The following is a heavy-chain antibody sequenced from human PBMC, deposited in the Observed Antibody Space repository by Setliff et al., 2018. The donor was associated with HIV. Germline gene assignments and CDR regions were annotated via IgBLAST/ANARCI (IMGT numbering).Heavy chain of an antibody. D-gene: IGHD3-3*01. Sequence: GESLKISCKASGYSFTNYWVGWVRQMPGHGLELMGLIWPDDSDTIHSPSFQGQVTMSADKSISTAYLQWNSLKAPDTAMYYCARLSKYYDFWTPDSWGQGTLVTVSS. V-gene: IGHV5-51*01. CDR3: ARLSKYYDFWTPDS. J-gene: IGHJ4*02. CDR1: GYSFTNYW. CDR2: IWPDDSDT.